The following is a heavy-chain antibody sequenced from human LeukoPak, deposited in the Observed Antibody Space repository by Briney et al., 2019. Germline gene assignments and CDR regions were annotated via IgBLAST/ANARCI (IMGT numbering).Heavy chain of an antibody. Sequence: PGGSLRHSCSASGFTFSKYGMHWVRQGPGKGLEWVAVIWYDGSRTYYADSVKGRFTISRDNPKNTLYLQMNSLRAEDTAVYYCARDISSTWYDHWGQGTLVTVSS. V-gene: IGHV3-33*01. J-gene: IGHJ5*02. CDR1: GFTFSKYG. D-gene: IGHD2-2*01. CDR3: ARDISSTWYDH. CDR2: IWYDGSRT.